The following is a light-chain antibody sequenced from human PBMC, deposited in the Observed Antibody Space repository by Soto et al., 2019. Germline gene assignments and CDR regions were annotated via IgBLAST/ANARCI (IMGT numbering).Light chain of an antibody. V-gene: IGLV2-14*01. CDR1: ISHLAIYNY. CDR2: QVT. CDR3: SSYSSKTTPYV. Sequence: QCALSQPSSVSGSPGHPITIPCTGTISHLAIYNYVSWYQQQPGKAPKLMIYQVTNRPSGVPDRFSGSKSGNTASLSIRGLQAEDEADYFFSSYSSKTTPYVFRTGTKVTVL. J-gene: IGLJ1*01.